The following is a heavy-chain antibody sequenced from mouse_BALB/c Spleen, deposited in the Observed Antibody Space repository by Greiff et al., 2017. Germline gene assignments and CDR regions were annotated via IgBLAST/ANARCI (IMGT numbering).Heavy chain of an antibody. V-gene: IGHV1S81*02. CDR1: GYTFTSYW. CDR3: ARNGYD. J-gene: IGHJ2*01. CDR2: INPSNGRT. D-gene: IGHD2-2*01. Sequence: VQLQQPGAELVKPGASVKLSCKASGYTFTSYWMHWVKQRPGQGLEWIGEINPSNGRTNYNEKFKSKATLTVDKSSSTAYMQLSSLTSEDSAVYYCARNGYDWGQGTTLTVSS.